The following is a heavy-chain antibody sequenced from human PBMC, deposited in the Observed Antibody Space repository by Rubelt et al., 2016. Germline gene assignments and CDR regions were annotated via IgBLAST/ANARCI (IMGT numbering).Heavy chain of an antibody. V-gene: IGHV3-33*08. CDR2: IWYDGSNK. D-gene: IGHD3-22*01. CDR1: GFSFSMYW. J-gene: IGHJ2*01. Sequence: SLRLSCAASGFSFSMYWMHWVRQAPGKGLEWVAVIWYDGSNKYYADSVKGRFTISRDNSKNTLYLQMNSLRAEDTAVYYCARVRDSSGYYADWYFDLWGRGTLVTVSS. CDR3: ARVRDSSGYYADWYFDL.